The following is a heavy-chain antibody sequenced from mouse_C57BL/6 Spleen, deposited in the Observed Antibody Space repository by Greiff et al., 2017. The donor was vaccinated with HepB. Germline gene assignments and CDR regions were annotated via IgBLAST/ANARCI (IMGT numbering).Heavy chain of an antibody. V-gene: IGHV1-72*01. CDR1: GYTFTSYW. D-gene: IGHD1-1*01. CDR3: ARGVTTVVTPFAY. CDR2: IDPNSGGT. Sequence: QVHVKQPGAELVKPGASVKLSCKASGYTFTSYWMHWVKQRPGRGLEWIGRIDPNSGGTKYNEKFKSKATLTVDKPSSTAYMQLSSLTSEDSAVYYCARGVTTVVTPFAYWGQGTLVTVSA. J-gene: IGHJ3*01.